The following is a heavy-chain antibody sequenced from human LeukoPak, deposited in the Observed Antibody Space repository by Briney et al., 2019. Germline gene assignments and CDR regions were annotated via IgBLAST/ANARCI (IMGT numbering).Heavy chain of an antibody. V-gene: IGHV3-30*18. J-gene: IGHJ4*02. CDR2: ISYDGSNK. Sequence: PGGSLRLSCAASGFAFSSYGMHWVRQAPGKGREWVALISYDGSNKYYADSVKGRFTISRDNSKNTLYLQMNSLRAEDTAVYYCAKDRYTYGTEYFDYWGQGTLVTVSS. D-gene: IGHD5-18*01. CDR3: AKDRYTYGTEYFDY. CDR1: GFAFSSYG.